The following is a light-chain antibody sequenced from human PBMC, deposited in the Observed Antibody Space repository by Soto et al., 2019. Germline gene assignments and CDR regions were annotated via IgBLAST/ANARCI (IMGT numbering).Light chain of an antibody. V-gene: IGKV1-33*01. CDR3: QQYDNFPRWT. J-gene: IGKJ2*02. CDR1: QDINNY. Sequence: DIQMTQSPSSLSASVGDRVTITCQASQDINNYLNWYQQKPGKAPKLLIYDASNLETGVPSRFSGSGSGTDFTFTISSLQPEDIATYYCQQYDNFPRWTFGQGTKLEIQ. CDR2: DAS.